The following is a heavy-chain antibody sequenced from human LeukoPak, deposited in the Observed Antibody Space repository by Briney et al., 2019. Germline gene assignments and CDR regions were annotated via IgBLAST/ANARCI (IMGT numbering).Heavy chain of an antibody. Sequence: GGSLRLSCATSGFTYSDYYMNWVRQAPGKGLEWVSIIYSDGSRYYADSVKGRFTISRDNSKNTLYLQMNSLRPEDTAMYYCARDMGIWGQGTLVTVSS. CDR1: GFTYSDYY. CDR3: ARDMGI. D-gene: IGHD7-27*01. J-gene: IGHJ4*02. V-gene: IGHV3-53*01. CDR2: IYSDGSR.